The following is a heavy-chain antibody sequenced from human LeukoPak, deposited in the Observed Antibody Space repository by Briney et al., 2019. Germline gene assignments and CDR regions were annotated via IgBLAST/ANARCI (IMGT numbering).Heavy chain of an antibody. D-gene: IGHD3-9*01. J-gene: IGHJ4*02. V-gene: IGHV4-34*01. Sequence: SETLSLTCAVYGGSFSGYYWSWIRQPPGKGLEWIGEINHSGSTNYNPSLKSRVTISVDTSKNQFSLKLSSVTAADTAVYYCARGLRYFDWRTTRAIDYWGQGTLVTVSS. CDR3: ARGLRYFDWRTTRAIDY. CDR1: GGSFSGYY. CDR2: INHSGST.